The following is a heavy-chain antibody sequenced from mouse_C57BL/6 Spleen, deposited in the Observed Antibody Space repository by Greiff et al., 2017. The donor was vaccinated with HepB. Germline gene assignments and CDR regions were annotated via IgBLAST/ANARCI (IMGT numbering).Heavy chain of an antibody. CDR3: AREGDYDGAWFAY. CDR1: GFTFSDFY. Sequence: EVKVVESGGGLVQPGRSLRLSCATSGFTFSDFYMEWVRQAPGKGLEWIAASRNKANDYTTEYSASVKGRFIVSRDTSQSILYLQMNALRAEDTAIYYCAREGDYDGAWFAYWGQGTLVTVSA. D-gene: IGHD2-4*01. J-gene: IGHJ3*01. CDR2: SRNKANDYTT. V-gene: IGHV7-1*01.